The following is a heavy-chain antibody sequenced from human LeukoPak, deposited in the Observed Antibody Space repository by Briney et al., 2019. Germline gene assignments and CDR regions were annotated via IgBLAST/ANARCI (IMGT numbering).Heavy chain of an antibody. CDR3: ARQPGWLHSSRWYSFDY. CDR1: GTSISSSSYY. V-gene: IGHV4-39*01. CDR2: MFYRGTT. D-gene: IGHD6-13*01. Sequence: SETLSLTCTVSGTSISSSSYYWGWIRQPPGRGLEWIGSMFYRGTTYYNPSLKSRVSISGDTSKNQFSLNLTSVTAADTAVYYCARQPGWLHSSRWYSFDYWGQGTLVTVSS. J-gene: IGHJ4*02.